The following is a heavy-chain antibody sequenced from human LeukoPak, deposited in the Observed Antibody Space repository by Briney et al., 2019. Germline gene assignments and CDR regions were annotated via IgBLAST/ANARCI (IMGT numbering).Heavy chain of an antibody. J-gene: IGHJ4*02. Sequence: GGSQRLSCAASGFTFNNAWMSWVRQAPGKGLEWVGRIKGKTEGGTTDYAAPMKGRFTISRDDSKNTLYLQMNSLNTEDTAVYYCTTEYSSSGFVCWGQGTLVTVS. CDR3: TTEYSSSGFVC. V-gene: IGHV3-15*01. CDR2: IKGKTEGGTT. CDR1: GFTFNNAW. D-gene: IGHD6-13*01.